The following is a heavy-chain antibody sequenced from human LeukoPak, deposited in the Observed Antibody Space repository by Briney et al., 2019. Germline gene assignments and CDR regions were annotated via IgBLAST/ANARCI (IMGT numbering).Heavy chain of an antibody. D-gene: IGHD5-12*01. CDR1: GYTFTSYA. J-gene: IGHJ3*02. Sequence: GASVKVSCKASGYTFTSYAMNWVRQAPGQGLEWMGWINTNTGNPTYAQGFTGRSVFSLDTSVSTAYLQISSLKAEDTAVYYCARASIDIVATIDDAFDIWGQGTMVTVSS. CDR2: INTNTGNP. V-gene: IGHV7-4-1*02. CDR3: ARASIDIVATIDDAFDI.